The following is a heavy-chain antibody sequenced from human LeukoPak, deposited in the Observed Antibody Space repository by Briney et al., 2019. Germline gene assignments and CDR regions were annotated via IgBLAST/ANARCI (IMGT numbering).Heavy chain of an antibody. Sequence: QSGGSLRLSCAASGFTFSSYGMHWVRQAPGKGLEWVAVIWYDGSNKYYADSVKGRFTISRDNSKNTLYLQMNSLRAEDTAVYYCARDHDEYTSYAGALFDYWGQGTLVTVSS. J-gene: IGHJ4*02. CDR1: GFTFSSYG. D-gene: IGHD6-6*01. CDR2: IWYDGSNK. V-gene: IGHV3-33*01. CDR3: ARDHDEYTSYAGALFDY.